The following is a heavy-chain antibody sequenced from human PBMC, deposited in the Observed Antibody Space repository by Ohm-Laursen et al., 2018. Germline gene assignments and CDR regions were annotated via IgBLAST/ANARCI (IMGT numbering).Heavy chain of an antibody. Sequence: SLRLSCAATGFTFSRYAMSWVRQAPGKGLEWVSGIRDSGDTTYYADSVKDRFTVSRDNSKNTLYLQMNSLRAEDTAVYYCGGDSSGYLPGLFDYWGQGTLVTVSS. J-gene: IGHJ4*02. CDR2: IRDSGDTT. CDR3: GGDSSGYLPGLFDY. D-gene: IGHD3-22*01. V-gene: IGHV3-23*01. CDR1: GFTFSRYA.